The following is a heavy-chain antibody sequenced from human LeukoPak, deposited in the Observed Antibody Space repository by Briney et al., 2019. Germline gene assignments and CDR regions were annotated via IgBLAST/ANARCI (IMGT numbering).Heavy chain of an antibody. CDR2: IYYSGST. D-gene: IGHD3-9*01. Sequence: PSETLSLTCTVSGGSISSYYWSWIRQPPGKGLEWIGYIYYSGSTNYNPSLKSRVTISVDTSKNQFSLKLSSVTAADTAVYYCARHRYYDILTGYYRNAFDIWGQGTMVTVSS. J-gene: IGHJ3*02. CDR1: GGSISSYY. CDR3: ARHRYYDILTGYYRNAFDI. V-gene: IGHV4-59*08.